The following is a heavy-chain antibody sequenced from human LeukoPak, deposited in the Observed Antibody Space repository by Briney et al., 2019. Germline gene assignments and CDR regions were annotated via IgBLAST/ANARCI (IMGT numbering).Heavy chain of an antibody. CDR2: IIPIFGTA. CDR1: GGTFSSYA. D-gene: IGHD2-15*01. V-gene: IGHV1-69*13. CDR3: ARDGPTGRAASGLQRSY. J-gene: IGHJ4*02. Sequence: SLKVSCKASGGTFSSYAISWVRQAPGQGLEWMGWIIPIFGTANYAQKFQGRVTITADESTSTAYMELSSLRSEDTAVYYCARDGPTGRAASGLQRSYWGQGTLVTVSS.